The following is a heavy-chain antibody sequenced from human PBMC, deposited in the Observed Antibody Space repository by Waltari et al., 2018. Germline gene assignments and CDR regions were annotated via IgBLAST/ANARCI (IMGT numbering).Heavy chain of an antibody. V-gene: IGHV3-9*01. J-gene: IGHJ4*02. CDR3: AKDNYDILTDYFDY. CDR1: GFTFDDYA. CDR2: ISWNSGSI. Sequence: GGLVQPGRSLRLSCAASGFTFDDYAMHWVRQAPGKGLEWVSGISWNSGSIGYADSVKGRFTISRDNAKNSLYLQMNSLRAEDTALYYCAKDNYDILTDYFDYWGQGTLVTVSS. D-gene: IGHD3-9*01.